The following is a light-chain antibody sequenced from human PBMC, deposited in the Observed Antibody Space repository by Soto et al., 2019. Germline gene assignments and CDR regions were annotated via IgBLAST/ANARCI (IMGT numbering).Light chain of an antibody. CDR2: GAS. Sequence: EVVMTQSQATLSVSPCERATLSFSASQSVTTNMAWYQQKPGQAPRLLIYGASTRATGIPARFSGSGSGTDFTLTISSLQSEDFAVYYCQQYNNWPPWTFGQGTKVDIK. J-gene: IGKJ1*01. CDR3: QQYNNWPPWT. V-gene: IGKV3-15*01. CDR1: QSVTTN.